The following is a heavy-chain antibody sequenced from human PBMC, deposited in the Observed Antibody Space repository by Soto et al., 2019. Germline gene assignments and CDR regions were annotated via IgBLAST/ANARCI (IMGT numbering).Heavy chain of an antibody. CDR2: IYDSGST. J-gene: IGHJ6*03. CDR1: GGSISSYY. CDR3: ARGNAPVYYYYYMDV. Sequence: LSLTCTVSGGSISSYYWSWIRQSPGKGLEWIGYIYDSGSTNYNPSLKSRVTISVDTAKNQFSLKVSSVTAADTAVYYCARGNAPVYYYYYMDVWGKGTTVTVSS. V-gene: IGHV4-59*01. D-gene: IGHD4-4*01.